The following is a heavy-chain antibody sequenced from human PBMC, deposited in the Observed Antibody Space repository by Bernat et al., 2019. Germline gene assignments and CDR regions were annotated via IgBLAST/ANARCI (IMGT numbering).Heavy chain of an antibody. Sequence: EVQLLESGGGLVQPGGSLRLSCAASGFIFSTYAMSWVRQAPGKGLEWVSAISGSGDSTNYADSVKGGFTISRDNSKNTLYLQMNSLRAEDTAVYYCARDYNWDFDYWGQGTLVTVSS. CDR1: GFIFSTYA. V-gene: IGHV3-23*01. D-gene: IGHD1-1*01. J-gene: IGHJ4*02. CDR2: ISGSGDST. CDR3: ARDYNWDFDY.